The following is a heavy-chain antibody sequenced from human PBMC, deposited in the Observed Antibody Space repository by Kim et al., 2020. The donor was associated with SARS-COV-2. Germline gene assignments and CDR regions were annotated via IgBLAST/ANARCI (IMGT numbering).Heavy chain of an antibody. CDR2: ISHDESNK. CDR3: ARDRSSIDY. CDR1: GFTFSSSG. Sequence: GGSLRLSCAASGFTFSSSGMHWVRQAPGKGLEWVAVISHDESNKYYADSVKGRFTISRDNSKNTLYLQMNSLRAEDTALYYCARDRSSIDYWGQGTLVTVSS. J-gene: IGHJ4*02. V-gene: IGHV3-30*19.